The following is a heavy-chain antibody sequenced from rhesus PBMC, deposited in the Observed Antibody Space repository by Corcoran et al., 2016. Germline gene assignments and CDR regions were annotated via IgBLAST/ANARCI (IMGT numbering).Heavy chain of an antibody. D-gene: IGHD4-29*01. CDR3: TRGGYGSSYGLDS. J-gene: IGHJ6*01. CDR2: IYWDDDK. Sequence: QVTLKESGPALVKPTQTLTLTCTFAGFSLTTSGMGVGWIRQPPGKALEWLALIYWDDDKRDSTSLNGRLTIPTATSENQVLLTMANMDPMDTATYYCTRGGYGSSYGLDSWGQGVVVTVSS. V-gene: IGHV2-152*01. CDR1: GFSLTTSGMG.